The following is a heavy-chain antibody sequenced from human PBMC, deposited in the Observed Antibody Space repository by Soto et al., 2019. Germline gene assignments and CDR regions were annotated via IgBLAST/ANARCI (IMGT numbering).Heavy chain of an antibody. V-gene: IGHV4-31*03. CDR2: IYYSGST. Sequence: SETLSLTCTVSGGSISSGGYYWSWIRQHPGKGLEWIGYIYYSGSTYYNPSLKSRVTISVDTSKNQFSLKLSSVTAADTAVYYCASSGVDFNWFDPWGQGTLVTVS. CDR3: ASSGVDFNWFDP. CDR1: GGSISSGGYY. D-gene: IGHD2-15*01. J-gene: IGHJ5*02.